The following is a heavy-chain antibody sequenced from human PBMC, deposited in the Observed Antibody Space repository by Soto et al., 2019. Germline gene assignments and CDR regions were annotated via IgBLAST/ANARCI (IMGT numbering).Heavy chain of an antibody. V-gene: IGHV1-69*01. Sequence: QVQLVQSGAEVKKPGSSVKVSCKASGGTFSSYAISWVRQAPGQGLEWIGGIIPLFDTPNYAQKFQGRVTITADESTSTAYMELSGLRSEDTAVYYCARGGAMIMFGGVIAPGYFDYWGRGTLVTVSS. J-gene: IGHJ4*02. CDR1: GGTFSSYA. CDR3: ARGGAMIMFGGVIAPGYFDY. D-gene: IGHD3-16*02. CDR2: IIPLFDTP.